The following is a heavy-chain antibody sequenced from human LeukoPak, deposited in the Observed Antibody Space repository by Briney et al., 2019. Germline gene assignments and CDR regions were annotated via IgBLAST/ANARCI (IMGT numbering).Heavy chain of an antibody. CDR1: GFTFSSYS. J-gene: IGHJ4*02. CDR3: ATGLETMVRGVITPDY. CDR2: ISSSSSYI. D-gene: IGHD3-10*01. Sequence: PGGSLRLSCAASGFTFSSYSMNWVRQAPGEGLEWVSSISSSSSYIYYADSGKGRFTISRDNAKNSLYLQMNSLRAEDTAVYYCATGLETMVRGVITPDYWGQGTLVTVSS. V-gene: IGHV3-21*01.